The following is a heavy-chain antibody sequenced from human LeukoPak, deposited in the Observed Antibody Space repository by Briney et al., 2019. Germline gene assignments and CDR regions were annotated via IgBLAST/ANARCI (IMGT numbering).Heavy chain of an antibody. V-gene: IGHV3-30*02. Sequence: GGSLRLSCAASGFNFSNYDMHWVRQAPGKGLEWVTFIRFDGSDKYYADSVKGRFTISRDDSKNTLYLQMNSLETEDTAVYYCTTDLYDFWSGYSDYWGQGTLVTVSS. D-gene: IGHD3-3*01. J-gene: IGHJ4*02. CDR2: IRFDGSDK. CDR1: GFNFSNYD. CDR3: TTDLYDFWSGYSDY.